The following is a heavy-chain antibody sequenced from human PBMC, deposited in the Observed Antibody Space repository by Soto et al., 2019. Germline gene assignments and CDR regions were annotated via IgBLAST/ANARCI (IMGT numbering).Heavy chain of an antibody. D-gene: IGHD1-1*01. CDR2: ISAYNGNT. CDR3: ARDEAYKWNDGGWFDP. J-gene: IGHJ5*02. Sequence: QVQLVQSGAEVKKPGASVKVCCKASGYTFTSYGISWVRQASGQGLEWMGWISAYNGNTKYAQKLQGRVTMTTDTSTSSAYMELRSLRSDDTAVYYCARDEAYKWNDGGWFDPWGQGTLVTVSS. CDR1: GYTFTSYG. V-gene: IGHV1-18*01.